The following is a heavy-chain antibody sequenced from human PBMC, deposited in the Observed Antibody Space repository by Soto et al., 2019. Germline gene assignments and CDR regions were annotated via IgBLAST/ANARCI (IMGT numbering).Heavy chain of an antibody. Sequence: QVQLQESGPGLVKPSETLSLTCSFSGGSMSRYYWSWIRQPPGQGLEWIGNIHETGSTNYNSSLTSRVTISVATAKSAFTLHLTSATAADTAVYYCARDVRPTGLAYFDLWGRGTLVTVSS. V-gene: IGHV4-59*12. CDR1: GGSMSRYY. CDR3: ARDVRPTGLAYFDL. J-gene: IGHJ2*01. CDR2: IHETGST. D-gene: IGHD1-1*01.